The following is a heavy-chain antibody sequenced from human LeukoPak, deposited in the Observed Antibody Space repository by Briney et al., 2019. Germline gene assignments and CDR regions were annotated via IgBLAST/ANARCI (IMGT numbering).Heavy chain of an antibody. CDR3: ARGGRGYSYGSIFDY. Sequence: GGSLRLSCAASGFTFSSYAMHWVRQAPGKGLEWVAVISYDGSNKYYADSVKGRFTISRDNSKNTLYLQMNSLRAEDTAVYYCARGGRGYSYGSIFDYWGQGTLVTVSS. CDR1: GFTFSSYA. V-gene: IGHV3-30*14. CDR2: ISYDGSNK. D-gene: IGHD5-18*01. J-gene: IGHJ4*02.